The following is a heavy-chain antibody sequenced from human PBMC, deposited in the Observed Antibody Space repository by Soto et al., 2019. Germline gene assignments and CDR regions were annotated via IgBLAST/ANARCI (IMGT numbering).Heavy chain of an antibody. J-gene: IGHJ4*02. D-gene: IGHD1-1*01. CDR2: IDPSDSYT. CDR1: GYSFTSYW. Sequence: GESLKISCRGSGYSFTSYWISWVRQMPGKGLEWMGRIDPSDSYTNYSPSFQGHVTISADKSISTAYLQWSSLKASDTAMYYCASLRNWNHPRNSARSFAYFYYSDYWGQGTLVTVSS. V-gene: IGHV5-10-1*01. CDR3: ASLRNWNHPRNSARSFAYFYYSDY.